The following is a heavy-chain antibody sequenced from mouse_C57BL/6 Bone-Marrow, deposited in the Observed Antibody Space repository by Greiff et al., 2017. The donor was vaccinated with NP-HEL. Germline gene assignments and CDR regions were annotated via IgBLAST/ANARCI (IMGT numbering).Heavy chain of an antibody. V-gene: IGHV14-4*01. D-gene: IGHD1-1*01. CDR2: IDPENGDT. Sequence: EVQLQQSGAELVRPGASVKLSCTASGFNIKYYYMHWVKQRPEQGLEWIGWIDPENGDTEYASKFQGKATITADTSSNTAYLQLSSLTSEDTAVYYCTTYYYDPYWGQGTLVTVSA. J-gene: IGHJ3*01. CDR1: GFNIKYYY. CDR3: TTYYYDPY.